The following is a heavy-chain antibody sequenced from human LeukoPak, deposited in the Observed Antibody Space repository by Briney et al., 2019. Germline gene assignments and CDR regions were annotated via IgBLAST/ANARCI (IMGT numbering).Heavy chain of an antibody. CDR3: ARVGRVSIYPSYMDV. CDR2: ISDDGRDT. J-gene: IGHJ6*03. CDR1: GFTFSTFP. V-gene: IGHV3-30*04. Sequence: GVSLRLSCEASGFTFSTFPMHWVRQTPDKRLEWVAVISDDGRDTYYADSVKGRFTISRDNSKNTLHLQMTSLSPEDTAVVYCARVGRVSIYPSYMDVWGKGTTVTVSS. D-gene: IGHD6-6*01.